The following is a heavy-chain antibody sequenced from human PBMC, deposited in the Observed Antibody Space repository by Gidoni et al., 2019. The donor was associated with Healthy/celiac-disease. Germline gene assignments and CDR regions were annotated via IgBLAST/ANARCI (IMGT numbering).Heavy chain of an antibody. CDR3: AKDLGEGGSYLALDY. CDR1: GFTFSSYG. V-gene: IGHV3-30*18. J-gene: IGHJ4*02. CDR2: ISYDGSNK. D-gene: IGHD1-26*01. Sequence: QVQLVESGGGVVQPGRSLRLSCAASGFTFSSYGMHWVRQAPGKGLEWVAVISYDGSNKYYADSVKGRFTISRDNSKNTLYLQMNSLRAEDTAVYYCAKDLGEGGSYLALDYWGQGTLVTVSS.